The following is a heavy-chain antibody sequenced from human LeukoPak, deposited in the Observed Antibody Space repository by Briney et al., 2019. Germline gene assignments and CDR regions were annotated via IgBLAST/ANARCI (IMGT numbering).Heavy chain of an antibody. CDR1: GYSFTSYW. V-gene: IGHV5-51*01. Sequence: GESLKISCKGSGYSFTSYWIGWVRQMPGKGLEWMGIIYPGDSDTRYSPSFQGQVTISADKSISTAYLQWSSLKASDTAMYYCARSDRYCSSTSCYTNWFGPWGQGTLVTVSS. CDR3: ARSDRYCSSTSCYTNWFGP. CDR2: IYPGDSDT. D-gene: IGHD2-2*02. J-gene: IGHJ5*02.